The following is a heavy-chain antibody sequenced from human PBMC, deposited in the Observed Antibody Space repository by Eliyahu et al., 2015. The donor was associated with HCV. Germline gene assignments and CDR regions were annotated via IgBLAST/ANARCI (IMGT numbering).Heavy chain of an antibody. CDR2: IIPIFGTP. V-gene: IGHV1-69*01. J-gene: IGHJ4*02. CDR3: ARGSAEHSGGNSPFDY. D-gene: IGHD4-23*01. Sequence: QVQLVQSGAEVKKPGSSVKVXCKASGGXFXSXXXXWVRQAPGQRLEWMGGIIPIFGTPNXAQKFQGRVTITADESSSTAYMELSSLRSEDTAVYYCARGSAEHSGGNSPFDYWGQGTLVTVSS. CDR1: GGXFXSXX.